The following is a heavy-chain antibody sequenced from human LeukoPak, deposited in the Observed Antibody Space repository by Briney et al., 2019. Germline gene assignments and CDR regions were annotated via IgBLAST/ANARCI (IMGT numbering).Heavy chain of an antibody. D-gene: IGHD3-10*01. CDR1: GFTFSNNG. V-gene: IGHV3-33*03. CDR3: AKTGWFGGYFDY. J-gene: IGHJ4*02. CDR2: IWYDGSKK. Sequence: GGSLRLSCVASGFTFSNNGMHWVRQAPGKGLEWVALIWYDGSKKHYGDSVKGRFTISRDDSKNTLYLQMNSLRAEDTAVYYCAKTGWFGGYFDYWGQGTLVTVSS.